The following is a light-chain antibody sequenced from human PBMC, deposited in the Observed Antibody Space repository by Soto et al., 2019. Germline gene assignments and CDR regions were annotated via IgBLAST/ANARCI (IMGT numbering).Light chain of an antibody. J-gene: IGLJ2*01. CDR3: SSYTTSTSFIL. V-gene: IGLV2-14*01. Sequence: QSALTQPASVSGSPGQSITISCTGTSSDVGNYNFVSWYQQHPGKAPKLMIYEVSSRPSGVSNRFSGSKSGNTASLTISGLQAEDEAYYYCSSYTTSTSFILFGGGTKLTVL. CDR2: EVS. CDR1: SSDVGNYNF.